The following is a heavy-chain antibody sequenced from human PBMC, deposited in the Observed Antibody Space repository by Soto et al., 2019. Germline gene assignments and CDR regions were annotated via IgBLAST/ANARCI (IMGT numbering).Heavy chain of an antibody. V-gene: IGHV3-23*01. J-gene: IGHJ4*02. Sequence: EVQLLESGGGLVQPGGSLRLSCAASGFTISSNAMNWVRQAPGKGLEWVSGISDRGDTTHYADSVKGRFTIARDTSKNTLYLQLNTLRADDTAIYYCAKDKPGTTSFDYWGQGTLVTVSS. CDR2: ISDRGDTT. CDR1: GFTISSNA. CDR3: AKDKPGTTSFDY. D-gene: IGHD1-1*01.